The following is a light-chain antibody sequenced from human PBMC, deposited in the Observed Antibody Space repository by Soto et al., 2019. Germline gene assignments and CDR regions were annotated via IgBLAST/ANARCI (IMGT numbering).Light chain of an antibody. J-gene: IGLJ1*01. CDR1: SRDVGAYNS. CDR2: DVS. Sequence: QSALTQPDSVSGSPGQSITISCTGTSRDVGAYNSVSWYQQHPGKAPKLIIYDVSTRSSGISDRFSGSKSGNTASLTISGLQAEDESDYYYSSYTTSVTYVFGTGTKLTVL. V-gene: IGLV2-14*01. CDR3: SSYTTSVTYV.